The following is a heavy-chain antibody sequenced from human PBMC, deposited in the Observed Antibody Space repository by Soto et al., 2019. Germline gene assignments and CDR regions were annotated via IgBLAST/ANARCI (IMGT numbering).Heavy chain of an antibody. D-gene: IGHD1-26*01. CDR3: ARERSWELLRIGGEYDY. V-gene: IGHV4-61*01. CDR2: IYYSGST. CDR1: GGSVSSGSYY. J-gene: IGHJ4*02. Sequence: SETLSLTCTVSGGSVSSGSYYWSWIRQPPGKGLEWIGYIYYSGSTNYNPSLKSRVAISVSTSRNQFSLKLSSVTAADTAVYYCARERSWELLRIGGEYDYWGQGTLVTVSS.